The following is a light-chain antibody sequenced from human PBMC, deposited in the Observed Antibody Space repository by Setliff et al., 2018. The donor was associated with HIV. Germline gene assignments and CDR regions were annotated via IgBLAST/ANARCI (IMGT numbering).Light chain of an antibody. J-gene: IGLJ2*01. Sequence: QSVLTQPPSASGTPGQRVTISCSGSSSNIGSNTVNWYQQLPGTAPKLLIYRNNQRPSGVPDRFSGSKSGTSASLAISGLQAEDEADYYCCSYAGSSTKFGGGTK. CDR3: CSYAGSSTK. CDR2: RNN. CDR1: SSNIGSNT. V-gene: IGLV1-44*01.